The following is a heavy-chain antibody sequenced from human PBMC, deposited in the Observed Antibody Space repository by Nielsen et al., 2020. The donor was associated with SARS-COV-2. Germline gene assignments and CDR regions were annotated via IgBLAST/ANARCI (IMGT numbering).Heavy chain of an antibody. J-gene: IGHJ3*02. CDR3: ARPLVAATLSPAFDI. CDR2: IYYSGST. D-gene: IGHD2-15*01. CDR1: GGSISSSSYY. Sequence: SETLSLTCTVSGGSISSSSYYWGWIRQPPGKGLEWIGSIYYSGSTYYNPFLQSRVTISVDTSKNQFSLKLSSVTAADTAVYYCARPLVAATLSPAFDIWGQGTMVTVSS. V-gene: IGHV4-39*07.